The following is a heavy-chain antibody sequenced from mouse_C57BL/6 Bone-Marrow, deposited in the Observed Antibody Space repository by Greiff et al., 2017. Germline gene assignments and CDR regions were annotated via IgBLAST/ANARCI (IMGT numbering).Heavy chain of an antibody. D-gene: IGHD2-3*01. CDR2: IYPRDGST. V-gene: IGHV1-78*01. J-gene: IGHJ3*01. CDR3: ARPGNGYYETDAFAY. CDR1: GYTFTDYT. Sequence: QVQLQQSDAELVKPGASVKISCKVSGYTFTDYTIHWMKQRPEQGLEWIGYIYPRDGSTKYNEKFKGKATLTADKSSSTAYMQLNSLTSEDSAVYFCARPGNGYYETDAFAYWGQGTLVTVSA.